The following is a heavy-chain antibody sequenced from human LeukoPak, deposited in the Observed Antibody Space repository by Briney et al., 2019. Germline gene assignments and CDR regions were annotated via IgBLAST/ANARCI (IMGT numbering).Heavy chain of an antibody. CDR1: GFTISNYE. CDR2: ISTSGGII. D-gene: IGHD2-21*01. CDR3: ARESYSARFDY. J-gene: IGHJ4*02. Sequence: GGSLRLSCAASGFTISNYETNWVRQAPGKGLEWVSYISTSGGIIHYADSVKGRFTISRDSAKNSVYLQMNSLRAEDTAVYYCARESYSARFDYWGQGTLVTVSS. V-gene: IGHV3-48*03.